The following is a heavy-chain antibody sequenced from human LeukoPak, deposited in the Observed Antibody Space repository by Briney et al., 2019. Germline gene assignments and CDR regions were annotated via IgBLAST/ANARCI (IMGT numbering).Heavy chain of an antibody. J-gene: IGHJ4*02. CDR2: IFPGGTVR. Sequence: GGSLRLSCAASGFIFKNYYMHWVRQTPGKGLEWVARIFPGGTVRNYADSVKGRFTVSRDDAKSTAYLEMNSLRAEDTAVYYCVWDFREYDWWGQGTLVTVSS. V-gene: IGHV3-74*01. CDR3: VWDFREYDW. CDR1: GFIFKNYY. D-gene: IGHD1-26*01.